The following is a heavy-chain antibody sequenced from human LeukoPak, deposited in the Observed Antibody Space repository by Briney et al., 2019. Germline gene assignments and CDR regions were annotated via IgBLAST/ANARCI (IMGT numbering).Heavy chain of an antibody. Sequence: PSETLSLTCTVSGGSISSYYWSWIRQPPGKGLEWIGYIYTSGSTNYSPSLKSRVTISVDTSKNQFSLKLSSVTAADTAVYYCASLGYCSGGSCYPDAFDIWGQGTMVTVSS. V-gene: IGHV4-4*09. J-gene: IGHJ3*02. D-gene: IGHD2-15*01. CDR3: ASLGYCSGGSCYPDAFDI. CDR2: IYTSGST. CDR1: GGSISSYY.